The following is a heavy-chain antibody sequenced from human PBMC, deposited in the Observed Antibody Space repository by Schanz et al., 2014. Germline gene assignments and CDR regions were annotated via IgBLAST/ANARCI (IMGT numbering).Heavy chain of an antibody. D-gene: IGHD2-21*02. CDR1: GLTFTSAW. V-gene: IGHV3-23*04. Sequence: EVQLVESGGGLVKPGGSLRLSCATSGLTFTSAWMSWVRQAPGKGLEWVSALSEGGGGTHYADSVRGRFTISRDNSRSTMYLQMNSLRAEDTAVYFCAKDLGVDCGDGCFNWYFDLWGRGTLVTVSS. CDR3: AKDLGVDCGDGCFNWYFDL. CDR2: LSEGGGGT. J-gene: IGHJ2*01.